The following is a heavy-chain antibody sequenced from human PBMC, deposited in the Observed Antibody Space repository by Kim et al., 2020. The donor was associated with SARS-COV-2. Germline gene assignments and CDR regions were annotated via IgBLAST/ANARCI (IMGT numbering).Heavy chain of an antibody. J-gene: IGHJ4*02. CDR2: ISWNSGSI. CDR1: GFTFDDYA. Sequence: GGSLRLSCAASGFTFDDYAMHWVRQAPGKGLEWVSGISWNSGSIGYADSVKGRFTISRDNAKNSLYLQMNSLRAEDTALYYCAKLVEHYGDSSGYWGQGTLVTVSS. V-gene: IGHV3-9*01. D-gene: IGHD4-17*01. CDR3: AKLVEHYGDSSGY.